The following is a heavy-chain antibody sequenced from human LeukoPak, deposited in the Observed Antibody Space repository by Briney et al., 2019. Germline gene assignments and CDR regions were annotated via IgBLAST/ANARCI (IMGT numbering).Heavy chain of an antibody. J-gene: IGHJ3*02. Sequence: SETLSLTCAVYGGSFSGYYWSWNRQPPGKGLEWIGEINHSGSTNYNPSLKSRVTISVDTSKNQFSLKLSSVTAADTAVYYCARDGSSGWYAGEAFDIWGQGTMVTVSS. CDR1: GGSFSGYY. V-gene: IGHV4-34*01. D-gene: IGHD6-19*01. CDR2: INHSGST. CDR3: ARDGSSGWYAGEAFDI.